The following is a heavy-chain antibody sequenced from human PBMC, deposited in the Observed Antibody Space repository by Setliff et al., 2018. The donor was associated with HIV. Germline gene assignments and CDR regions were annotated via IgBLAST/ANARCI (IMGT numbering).Heavy chain of an antibody. Sequence: KPSETLSLTCSVSGYSLSSASYWGWIRQSPEKGLEWIGSISLSGSTYYNPSLQSRVTISIDMSNNHFSLNLKSVTAADTAIYYCARGLTAPAAAGSWGQGMLVTVSS. CDR2: ISLSGST. D-gene: IGHD6-13*01. J-gene: IGHJ5*02. V-gene: IGHV4-38-2*02. CDR3: ARGLTAPAAAGS. CDR1: GYSLSSASY.